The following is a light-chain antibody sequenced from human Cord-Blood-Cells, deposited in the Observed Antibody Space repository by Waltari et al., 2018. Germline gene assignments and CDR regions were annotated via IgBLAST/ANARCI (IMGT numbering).Light chain of an antibody. V-gene: IGKV3D-15*01. CDR3: QQYNNWPRT. CDR1: QGVSSN. CDR2: GAS. Sequence: EIVMTQSPATLSVSPGARATLSCRSSQGVSSNLAWYQQNPGQAPRLLIYGASTRATGIPARFSGSGSGTEFSITISSLQSEDFAVYYCQQYNNWPRTFGQGTKVEIK. J-gene: IGKJ1*01.